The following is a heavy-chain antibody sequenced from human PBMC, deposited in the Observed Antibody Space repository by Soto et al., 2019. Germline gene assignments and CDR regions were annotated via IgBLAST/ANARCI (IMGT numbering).Heavy chain of an antibody. D-gene: IGHD2-15*01. CDR1: GYTFTSYG. Sequence: GASVKVSCKASGYTFTSYGISWVRQAPGQGLEWMGWISAYNGNTNYAQKLQGRVTMTTDTSTSTAYMELRSLRSDDTAVYYCARVSSRSGSTHMLDYWGQGTLVTVS. CDR2: ISAYNGNT. V-gene: IGHV1-18*01. J-gene: IGHJ4*02. CDR3: ARVSSRSGSTHMLDY.